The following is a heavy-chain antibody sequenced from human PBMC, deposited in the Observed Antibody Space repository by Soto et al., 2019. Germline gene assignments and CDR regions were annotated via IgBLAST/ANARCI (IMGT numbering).Heavy chain of an antibody. CDR2: ISAYNGNT. CDR3: ARSDCSGGSCYSYYFDY. Sequence: QVQLVQSGAEVKKPGASVKVSCKASGYTFTSYGISWVRQAPGQGLEWMGWISAYNGNTNYAQKLQGRVTMTTDSSTSTAYMELRSLRSDDTAVYYCARSDCSGGSCYSYYFDYWGQGTLVTVSS. V-gene: IGHV1-18*01. J-gene: IGHJ4*02. CDR1: GYTFTSYG. D-gene: IGHD2-15*01.